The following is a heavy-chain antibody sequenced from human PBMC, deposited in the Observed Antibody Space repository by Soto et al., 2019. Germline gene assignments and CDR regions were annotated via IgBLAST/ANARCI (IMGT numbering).Heavy chain of an antibody. CDR2: INAATGNT. CDR1: GYTFTTSA. Sequence: QVQLVQSGAEVKKPGASVKVSCKASGYTFTTSAMHWVRQAPGQRLEWMGWINAATGNTKYSQKFQGRVTISRDTSATTAFMELSSLLSEYTAVYYCARDNNWADNWGQGTLVTVSS. CDR3: ARDNNWADN. V-gene: IGHV1-3*01. J-gene: IGHJ5*02.